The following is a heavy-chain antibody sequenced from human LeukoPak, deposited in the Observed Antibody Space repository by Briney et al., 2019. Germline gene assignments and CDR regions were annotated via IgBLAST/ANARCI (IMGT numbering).Heavy chain of an antibody. V-gene: IGHV1-2*02. CDR2: INPNSGDT. Sequence: ASVKVSCKASGYILTDYYMHWVRQAPGRGLEWMGWINPNSGDTNYAQKFQGRVTMTRDTSISTVYMELRRLRYDDTAAYYCARGPLEYCSGGTCYSGRNWFDPWGQGTLVTVSS. CDR3: ARGPLEYCSGGTCYSGRNWFDP. CDR1: GYILTDYY. D-gene: IGHD2-15*01. J-gene: IGHJ5*02.